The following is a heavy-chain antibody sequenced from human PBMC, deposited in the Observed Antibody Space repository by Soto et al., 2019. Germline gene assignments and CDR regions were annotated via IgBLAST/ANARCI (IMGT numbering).Heavy chain of an antibody. D-gene: IGHD6-13*01. V-gene: IGHV3-23*01. CDR3: AKDRDGAAAGPTKFYGMDV. J-gene: IGHJ6*02. Sequence: VQLLESGGGLVQPGGSLRLSCAASGFTFSSYAMSWVRQAPGKGLEWVSVISGSGDSTYYADSVRGRFTISRDNSKNTLYLQMNSLRPEDTAVYYCAKDRDGAAAGPTKFYGMDVWGQGTTVTVSS. CDR1: GFTFSSYA. CDR2: ISGSGDST.